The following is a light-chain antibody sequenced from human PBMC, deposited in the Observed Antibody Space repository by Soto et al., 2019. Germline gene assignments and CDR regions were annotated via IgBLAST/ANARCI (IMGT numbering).Light chain of an antibody. V-gene: IGKV1-39*01. CDR1: QTISIF. CDR2: GAS. Sequence: DIQMPQSPSSLSASVGDRVTITCRASQTISIFLNWYQQKPGKAPKLLIYGASTLQGGVPSRFSGSGSGTDFTLTISRLQPEDFATYYCQRSYGSPPWTFGQGTKVDIK. J-gene: IGKJ1*01. CDR3: QRSYGSPPWT.